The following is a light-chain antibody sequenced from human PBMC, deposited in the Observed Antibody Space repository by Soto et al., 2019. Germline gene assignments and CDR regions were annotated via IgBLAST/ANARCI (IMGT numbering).Light chain of an antibody. Sequence: GARVTITCRASQTIGNYLNWYQQRPGKAPKVLMYAASKLQSGIPSRFSGRGSGTDFILIINSLQPEDFATYFCQQSYSLPRTSGQGTRLESK. CDR1: QTIGNY. CDR2: AAS. V-gene: IGKV1-39*01. J-gene: IGKJ5*01. CDR3: QQSYSLPRT.